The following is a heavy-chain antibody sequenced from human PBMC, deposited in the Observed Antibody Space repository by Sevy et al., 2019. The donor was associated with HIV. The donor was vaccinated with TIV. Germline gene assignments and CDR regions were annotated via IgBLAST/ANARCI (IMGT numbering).Heavy chain of an antibody. Sequence: GGSLRLSCAVSGFTVSSVHLDWVRQAPGKGLEWVSVIYSDGSTYYADSVKGRFTVSRDNSKNTVFLQMNSLRVEDTAVYYCCRDWYDSGLFMSDFWGQGSLVTVSS. V-gene: IGHV3-53*01. CDR3: CRDWYDSGLFMSDF. D-gene: IGHD6-19*01. CDR1: GFTVSSVH. CDR2: IYSDGST. J-gene: IGHJ4*02.